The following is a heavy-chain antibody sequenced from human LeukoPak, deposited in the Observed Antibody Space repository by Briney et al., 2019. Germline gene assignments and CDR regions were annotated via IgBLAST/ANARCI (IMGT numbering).Heavy chain of an antibody. CDR1: GGSISSYY. D-gene: IGHD3-10*01. CDR3: ASSSGEYNWFDP. J-gene: IGHJ5*02. CDR2: IYYSGST. V-gene: IGHV4-59*08. Sequence: SETLSLTCAVSGGSISSYYWSWIRQPPGKGLEWIGYIYYSGSTNYNPSLKSRVTISVDTSKNQFSLKLSSVTAADTAVYYCASSSGEYNWFDPWGQGTLVTVSS.